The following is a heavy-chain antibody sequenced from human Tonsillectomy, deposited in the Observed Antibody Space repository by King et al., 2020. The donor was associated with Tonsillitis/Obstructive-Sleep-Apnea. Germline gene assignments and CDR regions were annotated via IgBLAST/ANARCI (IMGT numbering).Heavy chain of an antibody. V-gene: IGHV3-30*18. Sequence: VQLVESGGGVVQPGRSLRLSCAASGFTFSNYGMLWVRQAPGKGLEWVAVISYDGTNAYYGDSVKGRFTISRDNSKNTLYLQMNSLRAEDTAVYYCAKDTGPIAVAGEFDYWGQGTLVTVSS. CDR1: GFTFSNYG. CDR3: AKDTGPIAVAGEFDY. D-gene: IGHD6-19*01. CDR2: ISYDGTNA. J-gene: IGHJ4*02.